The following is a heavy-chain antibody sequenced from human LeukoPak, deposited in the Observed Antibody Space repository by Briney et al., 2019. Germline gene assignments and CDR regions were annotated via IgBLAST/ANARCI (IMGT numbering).Heavy chain of an antibody. CDR1: GYTFTAYF. CDR2: INPNTGGT. CDR3: ARGIYYFDY. J-gene: IGHJ4*02. Sequence: ASVKVSCKASGYTFTAYFLHWVRQAPGQGFEWMGRINPNTGGTNSAQKFQGRVTMTRDASISTAYLELSSLRSDDTAVYYRARGIYYFDYWGQGTLVTVSS. D-gene: IGHD2-21*01. V-gene: IGHV1-2*06.